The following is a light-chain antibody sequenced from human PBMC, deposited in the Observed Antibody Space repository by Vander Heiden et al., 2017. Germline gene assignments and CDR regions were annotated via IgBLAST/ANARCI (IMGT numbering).Light chain of an antibody. CDR2: GNT. CDR1: SSNIGAGYG. V-gene: IGLV1-40*01. Sequence: QSVLTQPPSVSGAPGQRIIISCTGRSSNIGAGYGVHWYQQLPGTAPKLLIYGNTNRPSGVPDRFSGSKSGTSASLAITGLQAEDEADYYCQSYDSSLRVVFGGGTKLTVL. J-gene: IGLJ2*01. CDR3: QSYDSSLRVV.